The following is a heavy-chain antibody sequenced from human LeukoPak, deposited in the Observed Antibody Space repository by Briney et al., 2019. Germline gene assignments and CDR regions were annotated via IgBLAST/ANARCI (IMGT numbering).Heavy chain of an antibody. J-gene: IGHJ4*02. CDR2: IGGSGGDT. D-gene: IGHD5-24*01. Sequence: PGGSLRLSCSVSGFTFSNYAIRWVRQAPGKGLEWVSAIGGSGGDTYYADSVKGRFTISRDNSKNTLYVQMNSLRAEDTAVYYCAIERGGYNPFDYWGQGTLVTVSS. CDR1: GFTFSNYA. CDR3: AIERGGYNPFDY. V-gene: IGHV3-23*01.